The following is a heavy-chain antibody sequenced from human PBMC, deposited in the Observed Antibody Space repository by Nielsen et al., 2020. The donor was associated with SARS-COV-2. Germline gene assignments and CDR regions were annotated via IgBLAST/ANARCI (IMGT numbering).Heavy chain of an antibody. D-gene: IGHD6-13*01. CDR1: GFTISTYA. Sequence: GESLKISCVVSGFTISTYAMSWVRQAPGKGLEWVANIKQDGSEKYYVDSVKGRFTISRDNAKNSLSLQMNSLRVEDTAVYYCARVEGSSWYFDYWGQGTLVTVSS. J-gene: IGHJ4*02. CDR3: ARVEGSSWYFDY. V-gene: IGHV3-7*03. CDR2: IKQDGSEK.